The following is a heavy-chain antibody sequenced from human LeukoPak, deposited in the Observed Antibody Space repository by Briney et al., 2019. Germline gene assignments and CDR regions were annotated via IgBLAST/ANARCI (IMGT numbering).Heavy chain of an antibody. V-gene: IGHV3-66*02. CDR3: ARDLGWDNITSFHF. D-gene: IGHD1-26*01. Sequence: GGSLRLSCVASGFSTYSNYMSWVRQPPGKGLEWVSVVYSGGSTNHAESVRGRFIVSRDLSRNTIYLQMNDLRPEDTAVYYCARDLGWDNITSFHFWGQGVLVTVSS. CDR2: VYSGGST. CDR1: GFSTYSNY. J-gene: IGHJ4*02.